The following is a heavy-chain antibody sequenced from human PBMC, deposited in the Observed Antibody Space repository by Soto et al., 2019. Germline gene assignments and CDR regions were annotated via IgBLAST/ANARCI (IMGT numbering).Heavy chain of an antibody. CDR3: AREPAAYDY. CDR2: MNPNSGNT. D-gene: IGHD6-25*01. CDR1: GYTFTSYD. J-gene: IGHJ4*02. Sequence: VASVKVSCKASGYTFTSYDINWVRQATGQGLEWMGWMNPNSGNTGYAQKFQGRVTMTRDTLMSTAYMELSGLTSEDTAVYYCAREPAAYDYWGLGTLVTVSS. V-gene: IGHV1-8*01.